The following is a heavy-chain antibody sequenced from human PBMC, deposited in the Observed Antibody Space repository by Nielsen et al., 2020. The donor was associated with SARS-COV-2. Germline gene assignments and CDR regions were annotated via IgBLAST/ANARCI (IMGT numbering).Heavy chain of an antibody. CDR3: ARDEDLGGSGHLQH. D-gene: IGHD1-26*01. V-gene: IGHV1-58*01. CDR1: GFTFTSSA. Sequence: SVKVSCKASGFTFTSSAVQWVRQARGQRLEWIGWIVVGSGNTNYAQKFQERVTITRDMSTSTAYMELSSLRSEDTAVYYCARDEDLGGSGHLQHWGQGTLVTVSS. CDR2: IVVGSGNT. J-gene: IGHJ1*01.